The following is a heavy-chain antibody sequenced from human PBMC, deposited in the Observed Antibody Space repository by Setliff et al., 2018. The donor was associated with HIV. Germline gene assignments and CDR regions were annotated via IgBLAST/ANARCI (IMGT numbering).Heavy chain of an antibody. Sequence: SETLSLTCSVSGDPIGAYHWSWIRQPPGRGLEWIGYIHSSGTTHYNPSLSSRVTISFDASKKYFSLKLTSVTAADTAMYYCARQSTVAAAGFDFWGQGTLVTVSS. CDR3: ARQSTVAAAGFDF. J-gene: IGHJ4*02. CDR1: GDPIGAYH. CDR2: IHSSGTT. V-gene: IGHV4-59*01. D-gene: IGHD6-13*01.